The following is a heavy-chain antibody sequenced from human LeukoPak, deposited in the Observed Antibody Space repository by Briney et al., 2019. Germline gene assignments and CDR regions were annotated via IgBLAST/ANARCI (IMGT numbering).Heavy chain of an antibody. V-gene: IGHV4-39*01. CDR2: LYYSGST. Sequence: PSQTLSPARTVSGGSVSSSFYYWGWVRQPPGKGLEWIGSLYYSGSTADNPSLQSRVTMSVDTSKNQFSLKLSSVTAADTAVYFCASAASISVDYCGQRTLVTVSS. J-gene: IGHJ4*02. D-gene: IGHD2-15*01. CDR3: ASAASISVDY. CDR1: GGSVSSSFYY.